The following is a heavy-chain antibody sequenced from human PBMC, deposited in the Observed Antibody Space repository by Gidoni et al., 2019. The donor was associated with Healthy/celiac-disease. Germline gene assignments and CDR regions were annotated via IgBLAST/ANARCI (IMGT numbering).Heavy chain of an antibody. CDR1: GFSLSTSGMC. J-gene: IGHJ6*01. V-gene: IGHV2-70*15. CDR2: IDWDDDK. Sequence: QVTLRESGPALVKPTQTLTLTCTFSGFSLSTSGMCVSWIRQPPGKSLEWLARIDWDDDKYYSTSLKTRLTISKDTTKNQVVLTITNMDPVDTATYYCARTRLWFGEFGNYYGIDVWGQGATVTVSS. CDR3: ARTRLWFGEFGNYYGIDV. D-gene: IGHD3-10*01.